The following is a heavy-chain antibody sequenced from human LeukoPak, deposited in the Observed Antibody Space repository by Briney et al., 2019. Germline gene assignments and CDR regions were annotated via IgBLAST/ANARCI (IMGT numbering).Heavy chain of an antibody. CDR3: ARGTYSSSWYRD. Sequence: ASVKVSCKASGYTFTSYYMHWVRQAPGQGLEWMGWMNPNSGNTGYAQKFQGRVTMTRNTSISTAYMELSSLRSEDTAVYYCARGTYSSSWYRDWGQGTLVTVSS. V-gene: IGHV1-8*02. CDR2: MNPNSGNT. J-gene: IGHJ4*02. D-gene: IGHD6-13*01. CDR1: GYTFTSYY.